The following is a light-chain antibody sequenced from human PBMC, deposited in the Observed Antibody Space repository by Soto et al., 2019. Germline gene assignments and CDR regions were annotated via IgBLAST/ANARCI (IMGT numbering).Light chain of an antibody. Sequence: DIQMTQSPSSLSASVGDRVTITCRASQTISVYLNWYQQKPGRAPDVLIYKASTLKSGVPSRFSGSGSGTEFTLTISSLQPDDFATYYCQHYNSYSEAFGQGTKVDIK. CDR1: QTISVY. CDR3: QHYNSYSEA. CDR2: KAS. J-gene: IGKJ1*01. V-gene: IGKV1-5*03.